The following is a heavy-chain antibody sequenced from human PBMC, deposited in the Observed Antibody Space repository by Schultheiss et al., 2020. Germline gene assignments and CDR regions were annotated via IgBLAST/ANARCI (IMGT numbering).Heavy chain of an antibody. V-gene: IGHV3-33*03. Sequence: GESLKISCAASGFTFSSYGMHWVRQAPGKGLEWVAVIWYDGSNKYYADSVKGRFTISRDNAKNSLYLQMNSLRAEDTAVYYCASQMVRGDRRFDYWGQGTLV. CDR1: GFTFSSYG. CDR2: IWYDGSNK. J-gene: IGHJ4*02. D-gene: IGHD3-10*01. CDR3: ASQMVRGDRRFDY.